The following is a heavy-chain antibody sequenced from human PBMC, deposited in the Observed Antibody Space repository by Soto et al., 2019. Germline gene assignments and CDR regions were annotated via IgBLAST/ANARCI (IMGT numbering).Heavy chain of an antibody. Sequence: QVQLQQWGAGLLKPSETLSLTCAVYGGSFSGYYWSWIRQPPGKGLEWIGEINHSGSTNYNPSLKSRFTXXVXTXXNQFSLKLSSVTAADTAVYYCARGARNLSPNYFDYWGQGTLVTVSS. J-gene: IGHJ4*02. CDR1: GGSFSGYY. CDR2: INHSGST. CDR3: ARGARNLSPNYFDY. V-gene: IGHV4-34*01. D-gene: IGHD3-16*02.